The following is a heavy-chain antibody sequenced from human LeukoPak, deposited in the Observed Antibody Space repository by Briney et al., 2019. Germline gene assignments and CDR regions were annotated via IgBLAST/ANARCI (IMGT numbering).Heavy chain of an antibody. CDR1: GFTFSSYG. J-gene: IGHJ6*03. CDR2: IRYDGSNK. CDR3: AKGSKGLLFTRDYYMDV. Sequence: GGSLRLSCAASGFTFSSYGMHWVRQAPGKGLEWVTFIRYDGSNKYYADSVKGRFTISRDNSKNTLYLQMNSLRAEDTAVYYCAKGSKGLLFTRDYYMDVWGKGTTVTISS. D-gene: IGHD3-3*01. V-gene: IGHV3-30*02.